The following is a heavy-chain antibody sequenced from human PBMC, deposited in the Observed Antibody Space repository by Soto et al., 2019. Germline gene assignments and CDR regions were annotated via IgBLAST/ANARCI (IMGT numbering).Heavy chain of an antibody. Sequence: QVQLVQSGAEVKKPGASVKVSCKASGYTFTSYAMHWVRQAPGQRLEWMGWINAGNGNTKYSQKFQGRVTITRDTSASTAYMELSSLRSEDTAVYYCARNLAGGGFYFDYWGQGTLVTVSS. CDR1: GYTFTSYA. V-gene: IGHV1-3*01. CDR2: INAGNGNT. J-gene: IGHJ4*02. CDR3: ARNLAGGGFYFDY. D-gene: IGHD3-16*01.